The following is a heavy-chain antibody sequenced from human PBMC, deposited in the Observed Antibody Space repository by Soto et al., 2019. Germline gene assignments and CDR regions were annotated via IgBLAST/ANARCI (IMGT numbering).Heavy chain of an antibody. D-gene: IGHD3-3*01. J-gene: IGHJ3*02. CDR2: IYYSGST. CDR1: GGSISGYY. Sequence: PSETLSLTCSVSGGSISGYYWSWIRQSPAKGLEWIGYIYYSGSTNYNPSLKSRVTISVDTSKNQFSLKLRSVTAADTAVYYCGKYDFLSGSHDAFNIWGQGTKVTVSS. V-gene: IGHV4-59*01. CDR3: GKYDFLSGSHDAFNI.